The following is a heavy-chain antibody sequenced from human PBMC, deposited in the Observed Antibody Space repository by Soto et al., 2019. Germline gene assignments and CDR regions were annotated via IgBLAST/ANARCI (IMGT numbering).Heavy chain of an antibody. CDR3: ARKGVVVVAATGSYYFDY. D-gene: IGHD2-15*01. J-gene: IGHJ4*02. V-gene: IGHV3-7*01. Sequence: GGSLRLSCAASGFTFSSYWMSWVRQAPGKGLEWVANIKQDGSEKYYVDSVKGRFTISRDKAKNSLYLQMNSLRAEDTAVYYCARKGVVVVAATGSYYFDYWGQGTLVTVSS. CDR2: IKQDGSEK. CDR1: GFTFSSYW.